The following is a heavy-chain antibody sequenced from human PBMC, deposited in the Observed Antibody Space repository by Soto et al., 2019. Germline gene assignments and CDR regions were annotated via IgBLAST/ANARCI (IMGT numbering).Heavy chain of an antibody. J-gene: IGHJ4*02. CDR3: AHFGGEQCSGVGCYQLRPFDS. CDR1: GYSFTSYW. CDR2: IYPGDSDT. V-gene: IGHV5-51*01. Sequence: GESLKISCKGSGYSFTSYWIGWVRQMPGKGLEWMGIIYPGDSDTRYSPSFQGQVTISADKSISTAYLQWSSLKASDTAMYYCAHFGGEQCSGVGCYQLRPFDSWGQGTLVTVPS. D-gene: IGHD2-15*01.